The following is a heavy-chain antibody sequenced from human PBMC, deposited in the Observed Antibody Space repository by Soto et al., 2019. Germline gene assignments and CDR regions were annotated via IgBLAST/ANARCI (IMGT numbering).Heavy chain of an antibody. CDR3: AKQIQATHLRYFDY. V-gene: IGHV3-23*01. Sequence: GGSLRPSCAASGFTFSSFAMSWVRQAPGKGLEWVSAISGSGGSTYYADSVKGRFTISRDNSKNTLYLQMNSLRAEDTAVYYCAKQIQATHLRYFDYWGQGTLVTVSS. CDR1: GFTFSSFA. D-gene: IGHD2-15*01. CDR2: ISGSGGST. J-gene: IGHJ4*02.